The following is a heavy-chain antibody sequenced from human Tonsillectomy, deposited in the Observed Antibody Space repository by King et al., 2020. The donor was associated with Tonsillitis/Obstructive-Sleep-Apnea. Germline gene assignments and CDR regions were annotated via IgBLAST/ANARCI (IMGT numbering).Heavy chain of an antibody. D-gene: IGHD2-2*01. CDR1: GGSISSSSYY. CDR2: IYYSGST. V-gene: IGHV4-39*01. J-gene: IGHJ6*03. Sequence: LQLQESGPGLVKPSETLSLTCTVSGGSISSSSYYWGWIRQPPGKGLEGIGSIYYSGSTYYNPSLKSRVTISVDTSKNQFSRKLSSVTAADTAVYYCARSVVPAAIDHYYYYYYMDV. CDR3: ARSVVPAAIDHYYYYYYMDV.